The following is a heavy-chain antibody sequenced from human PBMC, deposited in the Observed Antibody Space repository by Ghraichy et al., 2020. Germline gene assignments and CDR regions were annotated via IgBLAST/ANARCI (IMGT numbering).Heavy chain of an antibody. CDR3: ARDKYYDFWSGYSYYYYGMDV. V-gene: IGHV3-11*01. Sequence: GESLNISCAASGFTFSDYYMSWIRQAPGKGLEWVSNISSSGSTIYYADSVKGRFTISRDNAKNSLYLQMNSLRAEDTAVYYCARDKYYDFWSGYSYYYYGMDVCGQGTTVTVSS. D-gene: IGHD3-3*01. J-gene: IGHJ6*02. CDR1: GFTFSDYY. CDR2: ISSSGSTI.